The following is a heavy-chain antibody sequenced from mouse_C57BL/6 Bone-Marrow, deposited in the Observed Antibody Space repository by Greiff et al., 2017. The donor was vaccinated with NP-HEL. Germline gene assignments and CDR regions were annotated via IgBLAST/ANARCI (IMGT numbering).Heavy chain of an antibody. V-gene: IGHV1-19*01. J-gene: IGHJ2*01. D-gene: IGHD4-1*02. CDR2: INPYNGGT. CDR1: GYTFTDYY. CDR3: AREQLVPGDY. Sequence: EVKLQESGPVLVKPGASVKMSCKASGYTFTDYYMNWVKQSHGKSLEWIGVINPYNGGTSYNQKFKGKATLTVDKSSSTAYMELNSLTSEDSAVYYCAREQLVPGDYWGRGTAITVSA.